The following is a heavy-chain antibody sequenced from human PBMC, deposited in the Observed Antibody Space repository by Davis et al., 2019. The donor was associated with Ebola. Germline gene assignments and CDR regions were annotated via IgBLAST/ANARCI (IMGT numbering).Heavy chain of an antibody. D-gene: IGHD6-13*01. CDR3: AKHKNYGAAEYYFDY. CDR2: ISYDGSIK. V-gene: IGHV3-30*18. CDR1: GFTFSSYG. J-gene: IGHJ4*02. Sequence: GESLKISCVASGFTFSSYGMHWVRQAPGKGLEWVALISYDGSIKSYVDSVKGRFTISRDNSKHTLYLQMNSLSADDTALYYCAKHKNYGAAEYYFDYWGQGTLVTVSS.